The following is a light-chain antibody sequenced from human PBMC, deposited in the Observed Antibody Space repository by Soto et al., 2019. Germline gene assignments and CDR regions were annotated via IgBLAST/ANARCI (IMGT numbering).Light chain of an antibody. CDR2: GAS. CDR3: QQYSVWPLT. CDR1: QSVSNN. Sequence: IVLTLSPATLSVSPGESAALSCRASQSVSNNLAWYQQKPGQPPRLLIFGASTRATGIPARFSGSGSEAEFALTISSLQSEDFAVYYRQQYSVWPLTFGGGTKVDIK. J-gene: IGKJ4*01. V-gene: IGKV3D-15*01.